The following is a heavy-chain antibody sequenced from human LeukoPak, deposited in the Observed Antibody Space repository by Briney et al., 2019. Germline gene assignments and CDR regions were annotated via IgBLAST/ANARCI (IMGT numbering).Heavy chain of an antibody. Sequence: SETLSLTCTVPGGSISSYYWSCIRQPPGKGLEWIGHIYYSGSTNYNPSLKSRVTISVDTSKNQFSLKLTSVTAADTAMYYCARTYSSNWYSGFDPWGQGTLVTVPS. D-gene: IGHD6-13*01. CDR1: GGSISSYY. J-gene: IGHJ5*02. V-gene: IGHV4-59*01. CDR3: ARTYSSNWYSGFDP. CDR2: IYYSGST.